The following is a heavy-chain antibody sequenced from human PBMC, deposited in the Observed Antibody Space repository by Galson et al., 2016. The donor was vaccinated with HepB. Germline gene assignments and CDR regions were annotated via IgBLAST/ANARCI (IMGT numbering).Heavy chain of an antibody. Sequence: SVKVSCKVSGYTLTELSMHWVRQAPGKGLEWMGGFDPEDGETIYAQKFQGRVTMTEDTSTDTAYMELSSLRSEDTAVYYCATGEQLEPRPDMRTPLPHLHPWGQGTLVTVSS. J-gene: IGHJ5*02. D-gene: IGHD1-1*01. CDR1: GYTLTELS. V-gene: IGHV1-24*01. CDR2: FDPEDGET. CDR3: ATGEQLEPRPDMRTPLPHLHP.